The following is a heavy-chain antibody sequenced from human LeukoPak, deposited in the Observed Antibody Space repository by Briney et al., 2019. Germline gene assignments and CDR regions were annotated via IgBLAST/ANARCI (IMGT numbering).Heavy chain of an antibody. J-gene: IGHJ4*02. V-gene: IGHV3-30-3*01. Sequence: GRSLRLSCAASGFTFSSYAMHWVRQAPGKGLEWVAVISYDGSNKYYADSVKGRFTISRDNSKNPLYLQMNSLRAEDTAVYYCARTVYGDYEYYFDYWGQGTLVTVPS. D-gene: IGHD4-17*01. CDR2: ISYDGSNK. CDR3: ARTVYGDYEYYFDY. CDR1: GFTFSSYA.